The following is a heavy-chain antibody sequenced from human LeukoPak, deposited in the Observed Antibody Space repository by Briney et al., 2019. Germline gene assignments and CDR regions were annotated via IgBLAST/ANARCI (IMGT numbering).Heavy chain of an antibody. D-gene: IGHD6-6*01. CDR3: GRSYSSSHPDWFDP. Sequence: ASVKVSCKASGYTFTSYSISWVRHAPGQGLEWMGWISGYNGNPNYAQKLQGRVTMTTDTSTSTAYMELRSLRADDTAVYYCGRSYSSSHPDWFDPWGQGTLVTVSS. J-gene: IGHJ5*02. CDR1: GYTFTSYS. CDR2: ISGYNGNP. V-gene: IGHV1-18*01.